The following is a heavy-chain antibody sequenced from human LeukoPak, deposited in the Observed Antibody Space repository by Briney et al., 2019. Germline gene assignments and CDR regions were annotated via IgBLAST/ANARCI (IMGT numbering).Heavy chain of an antibody. CDR2: LSYDGSNQ. J-gene: IGHJ6*04. D-gene: IGHD6-25*01. CDR3: AREYGIAAVGGLDV. V-gene: IGHV3-30*04. CDR1: GFTFSAYS. Sequence: GGSLRLSCAASGFTFSAYSLHWLRQAPGKGLEWVADLSYDGSNQYYADSVKGRFTISRDTSKNVLYPQMNSLGAEDTAVYYCAREYGIAAVGGLDVWGKGITVTVSS.